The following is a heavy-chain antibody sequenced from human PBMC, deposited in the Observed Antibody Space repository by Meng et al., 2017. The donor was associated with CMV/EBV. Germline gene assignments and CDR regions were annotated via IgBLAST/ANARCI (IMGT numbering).Heavy chain of an antibody. CDR3: ARVFSRRDGYNVDY. J-gene: IGHJ4*02. CDR1: GYTFTGYY. V-gene: IGHV1-2*02. CDR2: INPASGDT. Sequence: SGYTFTGYYIHWARQAPGQGLEWMGWINPASGDTILAQKFQGRVTMTRDTSLTTAYMELSRLRSDDTAVYYCARVFSRRDGYNVDYWGQGTLVTVSS. D-gene: IGHD5-24*01.